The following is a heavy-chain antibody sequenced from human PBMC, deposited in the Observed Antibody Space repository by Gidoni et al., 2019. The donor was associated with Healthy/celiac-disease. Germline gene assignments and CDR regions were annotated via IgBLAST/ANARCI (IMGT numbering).Heavy chain of an antibody. CDR2: LSYDGSNK. D-gene: IGHD2-15*01. J-gene: IGHJ4*02. Sequence: QVQLVESGGGVVQPGRSLRLSCAASGFTFSSYAMHWVRQAPGKGLEWLAVLSYDGSNKYYADSVKGRFTISRDNSKNTLYLQMNSLRDEDTAVYYCARDPVGGGGRYFDYWGQGTLVTISS. V-gene: IGHV3-30-3*01. CDR1: GFTFSSYA. CDR3: ARDPVGGGGRYFDY.